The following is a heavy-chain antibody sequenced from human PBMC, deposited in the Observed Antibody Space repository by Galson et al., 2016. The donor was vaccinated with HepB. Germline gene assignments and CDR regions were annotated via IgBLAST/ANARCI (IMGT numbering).Heavy chain of an antibody. V-gene: IGHV1-46*01. J-gene: IGHJ4*02. D-gene: IGHD1-7*01. CDR1: GYAFTTYN. CDR3: ARSDDWNFGGPPDN. CDR2: INPRGVIS. Sequence: SVKVSCKASGYAFTTYNMHWVRQAPGQGLEWMATINPRGVISTYAQKFQGRVTMTRDTSTSTVYMELRSLRSEDTAIYYCARSDDWNFGGPPDNWGQGTLITVSS.